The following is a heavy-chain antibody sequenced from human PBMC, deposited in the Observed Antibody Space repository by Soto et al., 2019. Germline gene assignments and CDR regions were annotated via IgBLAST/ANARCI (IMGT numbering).Heavy chain of an antibody. CDR1: EFTVTNNE. V-gene: IGHV3-53*01. D-gene: IGHD2-2*01. CDR2: LYSGGNT. J-gene: IGHJ4*02. CDR3: ALRRVAYADF. Sequence: GGSLRLSCAASEFTVTNNEMSWVRQAPGKGLEWVSILYSGGNTYYADSVEGRFTISRDGSKNTLYLHMNSLRAEDTAVYYCALRRVAYADFWGQGTRVTVSS.